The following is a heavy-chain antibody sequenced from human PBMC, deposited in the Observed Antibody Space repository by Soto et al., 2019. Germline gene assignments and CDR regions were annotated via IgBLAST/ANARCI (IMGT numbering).Heavy chain of an antibody. CDR3: ARMFHCSGGTCPFDY. V-gene: IGHV2-70*04. CDR1: GFSLSTSGMR. CDR2: IDWDDDK. Sequence: ASGPTLVNPTQTLTLTCTFSGFSLSTSGMRVSWIRQPPGKALEWLARIDWDDDKFYNTSLKTRLTISKDSSKNQVVLTMTNMDPVDTATYYCARMFHCSGGTCPFDYWGQGXLVTVYS. J-gene: IGHJ4*02. D-gene: IGHD2-15*01.